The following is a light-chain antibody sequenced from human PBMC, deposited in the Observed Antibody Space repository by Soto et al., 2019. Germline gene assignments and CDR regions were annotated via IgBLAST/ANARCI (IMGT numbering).Light chain of an antibody. CDR1: QSVSSSY. CDR2: GAS. V-gene: IGKV3-20*01. Sequence: DIVLTQSPGTLSLSPGERATLPCRASQSVSSSYLGWYQQKPGQAPRLLIYGASSRATGIPDRFSGSGSGTDFTLTISRLEPEDFAVYYCQRYGGSPLYTFGQGTKLEIK. J-gene: IGKJ2*01. CDR3: QRYGGSPLYT.